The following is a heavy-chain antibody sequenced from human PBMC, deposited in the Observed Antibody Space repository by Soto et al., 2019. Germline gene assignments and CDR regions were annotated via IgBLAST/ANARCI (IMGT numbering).Heavy chain of an antibody. CDR2: IYDSGST. CDR3: VGMPYTSGLRFDS. Sequence: TSETLSLTCVVSGDSISRGGYSWTWIRQPPGKALEWIGNIYDSGSTSYNPSLKSRVTISVDRSKNQFSLKLSSVTAADTAVYYSVGMPYTSGLRFDSSGPGTLGTVSS. CDR1: GDSISRGGYS. V-gene: IGHV4-30-2*01. D-gene: IGHD6-19*01. J-gene: IGHJ5*01.